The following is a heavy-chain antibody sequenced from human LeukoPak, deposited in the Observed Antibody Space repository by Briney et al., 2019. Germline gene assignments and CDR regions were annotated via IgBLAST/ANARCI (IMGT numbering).Heavy chain of an antibody. V-gene: IGHV4-34*01. CDR1: GGSFSGYY. J-gene: IGHJ4*02. Sequence: SETLSLTCAVYGGSFSGYYWSWIRQPPGKGLEWIGEINHSGSTNYNPSLKSRVTISVDTSKNQFSLKLSSVTATDTAVYYCARGRYFDYWGQGTLVTVSS. CDR3: ARGRYFDY. CDR2: INHSGST.